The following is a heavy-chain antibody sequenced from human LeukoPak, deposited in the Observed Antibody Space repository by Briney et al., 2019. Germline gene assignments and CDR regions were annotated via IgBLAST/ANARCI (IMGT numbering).Heavy chain of an antibody. CDR1: GFSLGTSGVC. CDR2: IYWSGYK. V-gene: IGHV2-5*01. J-gene: IGHJ4*02. CDR3: AHPRGDGFDY. D-gene: IGHD6-25*01. Sequence: SASALEKHTQTLTLPCTFSGFSLGTSGVCVVCLPPPPGKPLVSLALIYWSGYKRYSTSLKSRLTITKNTSKNQVVLTMTNMNPVDTATYYCAHPRGDGFDYWGQGTLVTVSS.